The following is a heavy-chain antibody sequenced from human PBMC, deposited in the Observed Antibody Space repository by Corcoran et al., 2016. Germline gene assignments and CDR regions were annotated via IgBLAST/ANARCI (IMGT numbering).Heavy chain of an antibody. CDR1: GGSFSGYY. CDR2: INHSGST. V-gene: IGHV4-34*01. J-gene: IGHJ4*02. CDR3: ASGYGSGGSCHGFDY. D-gene: IGHD2-15*01. Sequence: QVQLQQWGAGLLKPSETLSLTCAVYGGSFSGYYWSWIRQPPGKGLEWIGEINHSGSTNYNPSLKSRVTISVDTSKNQFSLKLSSVTAADTAVYYCASGYGSGGSCHGFDYWGQGTLVTVSS.